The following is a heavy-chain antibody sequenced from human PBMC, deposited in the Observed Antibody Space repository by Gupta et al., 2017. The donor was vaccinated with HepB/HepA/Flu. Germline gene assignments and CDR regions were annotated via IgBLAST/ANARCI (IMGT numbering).Heavy chain of an antibody. CDR3: ARASSATNYDFWSGYPKNYYMDV. D-gene: IGHD3-3*01. J-gene: IGHJ6*03. CDR1: GGNLLSYA. CDR2: SIPIFGTA. Sequence: VQLLQSGAAVKKPGSSVKVSCKASGGNLLSYAISWVRQAPGQGLEWMGGSIPIFGTANYAQKFQGRVTITADESTSTAYMELSSLRSEDTAVYYCARASSATNYDFWSGYPKNYYMDVWGKGTTVTVSS. V-gene: IGHV1-69*01.